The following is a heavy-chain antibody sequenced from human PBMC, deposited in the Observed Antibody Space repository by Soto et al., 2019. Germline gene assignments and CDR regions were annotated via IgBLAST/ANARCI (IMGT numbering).Heavy chain of an antibody. CDR1: GDSISSAAYY. V-gene: IGHV4-30-4*01. CDR3: ARDLWVEPELYYYGMDV. Sequence: QVQLQESGPGLVRPSQTLSLTCTVSGDSISSAAYYWSWIRQTPGKGLEWIGHIFYSGTTYYNPSLKSRLTISVATSKNHFSLRLTSVTAADTAVYYCARDLWVEPELYYYGMDVWGQGTTVTVSS. D-gene: IGHD1-1*01. CDR2: IFYSGTT. J-gene: IGHJ6*02.